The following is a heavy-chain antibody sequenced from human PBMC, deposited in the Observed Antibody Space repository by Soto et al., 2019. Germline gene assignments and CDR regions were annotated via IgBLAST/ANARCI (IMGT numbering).Heavy chain of an antibody. CDR3: ASGGGSEYCGGDCWGDY. D-gene: IGHD2-21*02. J-gene: IGHJ4*02. Sequence: VQLVQSGAEVKKPGASVKVSCKASGYTFTSYAMHWVRQAPGQGLEWMGWIYPGNGNTKYSQKFQGRVTVTRDTSASKDYMELSSLRSEDTAVYYCASGGGSEYCGGDCWGDYWGQGTLVTVSS. V-gene: IGHV1-3*01. CDR2: IYPGNGNT. CDR1: GYTFTSYA.